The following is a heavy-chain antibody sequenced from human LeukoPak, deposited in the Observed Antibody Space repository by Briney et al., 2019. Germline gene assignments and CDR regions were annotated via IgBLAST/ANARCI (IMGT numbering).Heavy chain of an antibody. Sequence: PSETLSLTCTVSGDSISSYYWSWIRQPPGKGLEWIGYIYYSGSTNYNPSLKSRVTISVDTSKKQFSLGLSSVTAADTAVYYCARASCSGGSCPRGWYFDYWGQGTLVTVSS. D-gene: IGHD2-15*01. CDR3: ARASCSGGSCPRGWYFDY. CDR2: IYYSGST. V-gene: IGHV4-59*01. CDR1: GDSISSYY. J-gene: IGHJ4*02.